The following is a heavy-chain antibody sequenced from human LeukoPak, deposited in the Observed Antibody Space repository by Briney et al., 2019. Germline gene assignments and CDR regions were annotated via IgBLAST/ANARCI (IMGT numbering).Heavy chain of an antibody. CDR3: ARDECLGGAPIDY. CDR2: ISSSSSYI. D-gene: IGHD1-26*01. V-gene: IGHV3-21*01. J-gene: IGHJ4*02. CDR1: GFTFSSYS. Sequence: GGSLRLSCAASGFTFSSYSMNWVRQAPGKGLEWVSSISSSSSYIYYADLVKGRFTISRDNAKNSLYLQMNSLRAEDTAVYYCARDECLGGAPIDYWGQGTLVTVSS.